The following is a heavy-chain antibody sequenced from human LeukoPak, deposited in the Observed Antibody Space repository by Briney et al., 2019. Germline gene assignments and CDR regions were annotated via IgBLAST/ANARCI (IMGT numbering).Heavy chain of an antibody. J-gene: IGHJ6*03. D-gene: IGHD3-10*01. CDR1: GFTFSSYG. CDR2: ISGSGGYT. CDR3: AKDGRSGNYWNYYYYMDV. V-gene: IGHV3-23*01. Sequence: GGSLRLSCAASGFTFSSYGMIWVRQAPGKGLEWVSAISGSGGYTYYADSVKGRFTISRDNSKNTLYLQMISLRADDTALYYCAKDGRSGNYWNYYYYMDVWGKGTTVTISS.